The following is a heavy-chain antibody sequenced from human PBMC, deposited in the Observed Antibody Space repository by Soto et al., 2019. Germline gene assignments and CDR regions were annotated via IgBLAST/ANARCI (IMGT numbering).Heavy chain of an antibody. CDR3: ASSSTSANYFDY. CDR2: IYYSGST. J-gene: IGHJ4*02. CDR1: GGSISSGGYY. V-gene: IGHV4-31*03. D-gene: IGHD2-2*01. Sequence: PSETLSLTCTVSGGSISSGGYYWSWIRQHPGKGLEWIGYIYYSGSTYYNPSLKSRVTISVDTSKNQFSLKLSSVTAADTAVYYCASSSTSANYFDYWGQGTLVTGSS.